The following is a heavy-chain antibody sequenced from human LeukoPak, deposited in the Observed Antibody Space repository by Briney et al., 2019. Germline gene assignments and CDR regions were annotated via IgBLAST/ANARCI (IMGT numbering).Heavy chain of an antibody. CDR3: AKANGATFGVAAYFDY. CDR1: GFTVSSNY. CDR2: ISGSGTNT. V-gene: IGHV3-23*01. D-gene: IGHD3-3*01. J-gene: IGHJ4*02. Sequence: GGSLRLSCAASGFTVSSNYMSWVRQAPGKGLEWVSAISGSGTNTYYADSVKGRFAIARDNSKNTMDLQMNSLRAEDTAVYYCAKANGATFGVAAYFDYCGQGTLVTVSS.